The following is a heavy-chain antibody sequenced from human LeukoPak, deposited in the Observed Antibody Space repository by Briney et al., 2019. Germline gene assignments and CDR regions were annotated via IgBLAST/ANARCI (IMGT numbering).Heavy chain of an antibody. V-gene: IGHV3-23*01. CDR1: GFTFSSYA. CDR3: VRWGDYCSSTSCYEYYYYSGMDV. Sequence: PGGSLRLSCAASGFTFSSYAMSWVRQAPGKGLEWVSAISGSGGSTYYADSGEGRFTIYTDNSKNTLYLQMNSLRAEDTTVYYCVRWGDYCSSTSCYEYYYYSGMDVWGQGTTVTVSS. D-gene: IGHD2-2*01. J-gene: IGHJ6*02. CDR2: ISGSGGST.